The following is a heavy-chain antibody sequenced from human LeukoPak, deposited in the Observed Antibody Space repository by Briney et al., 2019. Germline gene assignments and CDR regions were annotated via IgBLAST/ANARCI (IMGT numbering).Heavy chain of an antibody. CDR1: GGSFSGYY. Sequence: PSETLSLTCAVYGGSFSGYYWSWIRQPPGKGLEWIGEINHSGSTNYNPSLKSRVTISVDTSKNQFSLKLSSVTAADTAVYYCARVAPGFREYYFDYWGQGTLVTVSS. V-gene: IGHV4-34*01. CDR3: ARVAPGFREYYFDY. CDR2: INHSGST. J-gene: IGHJ4*02.